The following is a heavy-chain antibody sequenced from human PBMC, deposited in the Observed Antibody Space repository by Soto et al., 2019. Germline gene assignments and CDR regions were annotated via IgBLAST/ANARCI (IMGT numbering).Heavy chain of an antibody. CDR3: VVWYLNDTQQDY. V-gene: IGHV1-8*01. D-gene: IGHD1-1*01. CDR2: MNPNSGNT. CDR1: GYTFTSYD. J-gene: IGHJ4*02. Sequence: VNVSCKASGYTFTSYDINWVRQATGQGLEWMGWMNPNSGNTGYAQKFQGRVTMTRNTSISTAYMELSSLRSEDTAVYYCVVWYLNDTQQDYWGQVPLGTFST.